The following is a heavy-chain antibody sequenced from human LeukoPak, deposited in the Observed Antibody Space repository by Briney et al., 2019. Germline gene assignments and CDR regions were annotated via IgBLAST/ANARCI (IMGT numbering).Heavy chain of an antibody. Sequence: GGSLGLSCAASGFTFSSYAMSWVRQAPGKGLEWVSSVTGSGGRTFYADSVKGRFTISRDNSKNALYLQVNSLRAEDTAVYYCAKDWRQQLVIDYWGQGTLVTVSS. J-gene: IGHJ4*02. D-gene: IGHD6-13*01. V-gene: IGHV3-23*01. CDR3: AKDWRQQLVIDY. CDR2: VTGSGGRT. CDR1: GFTFSSYA.